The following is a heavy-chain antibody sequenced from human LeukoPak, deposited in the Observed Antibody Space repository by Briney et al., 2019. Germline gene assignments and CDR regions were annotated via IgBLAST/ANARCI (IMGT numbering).Heavy chain of an antibody. CDR2: IKQDGSEK. J-gene: IGHJ4*02. V-gene: IGHV3-7*01. Sequence: GGSLRLSCAASGFTFSSYSMNWVRQAPGKGLEWVANIKQDGSEKYYVDSVKGRFTISRDNAKNSLYLQMNSLRAEDTAVYYCARDGDRITGNTFDYWGQGTLVTVSS. D-gene: IGHD1-20*01. CDR1: GFTFSSYS. CDR3: ARDGDRITGNTFDY.